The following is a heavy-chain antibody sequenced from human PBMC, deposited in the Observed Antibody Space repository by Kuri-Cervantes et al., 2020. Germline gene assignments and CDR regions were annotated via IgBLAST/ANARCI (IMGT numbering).Heavy chain of an antibody. V-gene: IGHV3-74*01. CDR3: ASGIAVAGDFDY. Sequence: GESLKISCAASGFTFSNAWMSWVRQAPGKGLEWVGRINSDGSSTRYADSVKGRFTISRDNAKNTLYLQMNSLRAEDTAVYYCASGIAVAGDFDYWGQGTLVTVSS. CDR2: INSDGSST. CDR1: GFTFSNAW. J-gene: IGHJ4*02. D-gene: IGHD6-19*01.